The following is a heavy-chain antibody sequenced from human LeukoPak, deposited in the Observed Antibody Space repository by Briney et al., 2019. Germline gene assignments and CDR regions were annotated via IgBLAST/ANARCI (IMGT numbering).Heavy chain of an antibody. V-gene: IGHV3-30*04. J-gene: IGHJ4*02. Sequence: GGSLRLSCAASGFTFSRYAIHWVRQAAGRGLEWVTIISSDGRYKNYEDSVKDRFTISRDNSKSMLYLQMNSLRPEDTAVYYCARGLAYYYDSTAYFLDYWGQGTLVTVSS. CDR2: ISSDGRYK. D-gene: IGHD3-22*01. CDR3: ARGLAYYYDSTAYFLDY. CDR1: GFTFSRYA.